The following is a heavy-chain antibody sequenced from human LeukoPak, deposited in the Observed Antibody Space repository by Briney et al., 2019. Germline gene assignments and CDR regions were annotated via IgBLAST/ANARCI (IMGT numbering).Heavy chain of an antibody. Sequence: ETLSLTCTVSGGSISSSSYYWGWVRQTPGKGLEWVSYISSSTSTIYYADSVRGRFTLSRVNANNSLFLQMNSLRAEDTAVYYCARDSGFTGLWPLDYWGQGTLVTVSS. D-gene: IGHD4/OR15-4a*01. CDR2: ISSSTSTI. CDR3: ARDSGFTGLWPLDY. CDR1: GGSISSSSYY. V-gene: IGHV3-48*01. J-gene: IGHJ4*02.